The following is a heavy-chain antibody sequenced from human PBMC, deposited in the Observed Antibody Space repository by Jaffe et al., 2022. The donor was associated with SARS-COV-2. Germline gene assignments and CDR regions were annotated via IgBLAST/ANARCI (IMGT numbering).Heavy chain of an antibody. D-gene: IGHD1-1*01. CDR2: IIPIFGTA. V-gene: IGHV1-69*01. CDR3: ARGSANWNDRPIDY. J-gene: IGHJ4*02. CDR1: GGTFSSYA. Sequence: QVQLVQSGAEVKKPGSSVKVSCKASGGTFSSYAISWVRQAPGQGLEWMGGIIPIFGTANYAQKFQGRVTITADESTSTAYMELSSLRSEDTAVYYCARGSANWNDRPIDYWGQGTLVTVSS.